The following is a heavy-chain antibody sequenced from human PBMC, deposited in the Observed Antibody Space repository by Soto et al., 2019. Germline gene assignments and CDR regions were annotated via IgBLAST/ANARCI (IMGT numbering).Heavy chain of an antibody. D-gene: IGHD5-12*01. CDR3: ARVGYSGYDYPPFDY. J-gene: IGHJ4*02. Sequence: LRLSCAASGFTFSSYAMHWVRQAPGKGLEWVAVISYDGSNKYYADSVKGRFTISRDNSKNTLYLQMNSLRAEDTAVYYCARVGYSGYDYPPFDYWGQGTLVTVSS. CDR1: GFTFSSYA. CDR2: ISYDGSNK. V-gene: IGHV3-30-3*01.